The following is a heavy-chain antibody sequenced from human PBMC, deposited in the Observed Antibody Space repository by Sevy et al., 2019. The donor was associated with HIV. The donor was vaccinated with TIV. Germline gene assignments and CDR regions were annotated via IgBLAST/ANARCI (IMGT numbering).Heavy chain of an antibody. CDR2: ISSSGHTT. V-gene: IGHV3-11*01. D-gene: IGHD2-2*01. J-gene: IGHJ6*02. CDR3: DRVPAGSPPNAVMHL. CDR1: GFSFSSFY. Sequence: GGSLRLSCAASGFSFSSFYMTWIRQAPGKGLQWVAYISSSGHTTYYADSVKGRFVVSRDNAKNSLFLHINSLRAEDTDVFFCDRVPAGSPPNAVMHLWGQGTTVTVSS.